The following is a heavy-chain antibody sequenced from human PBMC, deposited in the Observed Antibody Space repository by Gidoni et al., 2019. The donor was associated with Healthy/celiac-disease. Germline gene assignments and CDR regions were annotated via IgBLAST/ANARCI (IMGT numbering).Heavy chain of an antibody. CDR1: GFTFSSYS. CDR3: ARDGSSSSDYYYGMDV. D-gene: IGHD6-6*01. Sequence: EVQLVESGGGLGKPGGSLSLSCAASGFTFSSYSMNWVRQAPGKGLEWVSSISSSSSYIYYADSVKGRFTISRDNAKNSLYLQMNSLRAEDTAVYYCARDGSSSSDYYYGMDVWGQGTTVTVSS. CDR2: ISSSSSYI. V-gene: IGHV3-21*01. J-gene: IGHJ6*02.